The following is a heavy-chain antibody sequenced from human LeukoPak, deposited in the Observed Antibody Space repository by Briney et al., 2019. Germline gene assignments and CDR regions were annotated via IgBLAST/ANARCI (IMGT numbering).Heavy chain of an antibody. J-gene: IGHJ4*02. CDR3: ARGSGIAAAGYFDY. D-gene: IGHD6-13*01. CDR1: GGSISTYY. V-gene: IGHV4-59*01. CDR2: IYYSGST. Sequence: PSQTLSLTCTVSGGSISTYYWSWIRQPPGKGLEWIGYIYYSGSTNYNPSLMSRVTISVDTSKNQFSLKLSSVTAADTAVYYCARGSGIAAAGYFDYWGQGTLVTVSS.